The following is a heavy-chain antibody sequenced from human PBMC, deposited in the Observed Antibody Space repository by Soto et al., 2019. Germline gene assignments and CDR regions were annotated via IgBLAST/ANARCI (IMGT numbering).Heavy chain of an antibody. J-gene: IGHJ6*02. CDR3: ARYGPLYGDYGMDV. D-gene: IGHD3-16*01. CDR1: GFTFSSYW. CDR2: IKQDGSEK. V-gene: IGHV3-7*01. Sequence: GGSLRLSCAASGFTFSSYWMSWVRQAPGKGLEWVAHIKQDGSEKYYVDSVKGRFTISRDNAKNSLYLQMNSLRAEDTAVYYCARYGPLYGDYGMDVWGQGTTVTVSS.